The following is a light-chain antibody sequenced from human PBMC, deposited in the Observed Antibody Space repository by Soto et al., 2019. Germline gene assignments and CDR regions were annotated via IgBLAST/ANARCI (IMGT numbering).Light chain of an antibody. Sequence: QSAMTQPPSVSAAPGQKVTISCSGSSSNIGGNSVSWYQQLPGTAPKLLIYDDNKRPSGIPDRFSGSKSGTSGSLAISGLRSEDEDDYYCAAWEDSVNLWLFGGGTKLTVL. V-gene: IGLV1-51*01. CDR1: SSNIGGNS. CDR2: DDN. J-gene: IGLJ3*02. CDR3: AAWEDSVNLWL.